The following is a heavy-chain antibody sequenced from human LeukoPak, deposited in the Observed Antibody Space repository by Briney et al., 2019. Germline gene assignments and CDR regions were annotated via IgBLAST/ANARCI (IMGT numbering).Heavy chain of an antibody. D-gene: IGHD4-23*01. Sequence: SETLSLTCTVSGGSISSYYWSWIRQPAGKGLEWIGRIYTSGSTNYNPSLKSRVTMSVDTSKNQFSLKLSSVTAADTAVYYCARDDYGGNSGVYYYYYGMDVWGQGTTVTVSS. CDR3: ARDDYGGNSGVYYYYYGMDV. CDR2: IYTSGST. V-gene: IGHV4-4*07. CDR1: GGSISSYY. J-gene: IGHJ6*02.